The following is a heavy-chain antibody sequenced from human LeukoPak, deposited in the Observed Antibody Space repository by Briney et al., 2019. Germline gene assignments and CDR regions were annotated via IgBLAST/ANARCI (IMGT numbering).Heavy chain of an antibody. J-gene: IGHJ4*02. D-gene: IGHD4-17*01. CDR2: INPNSGGT. V-gene: IGHV1-2*02. Sequence: ASVKVSCKASGYTFTGYYMHWVRQAPGQGLEWMGWINPNSGGTNYAQKFQGRVTMTTDTSTSTAYMELRSLRSDDTAVYYCARGKEVAVTTFDYWGQGTLVTVSS. CDR3: ARGKEVAVTTFDY. CDR1: GYTFTGYY.